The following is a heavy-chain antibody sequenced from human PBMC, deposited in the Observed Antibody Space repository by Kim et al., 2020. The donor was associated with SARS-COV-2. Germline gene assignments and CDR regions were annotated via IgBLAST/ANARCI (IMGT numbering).Heavy chain of an antibody. CDR3: ARTGGSDYYDSSGYYDY. V-gene: IGHV4-59*01. J-gene: IGHJ4*02. Sequence: LKSRVTISVDTSKNQFSLKLSSVTAADTAVYYCARTGGSDYYDSSGYYDYWGQGTLVTVSS. D-gene: IGHD3-22*01.